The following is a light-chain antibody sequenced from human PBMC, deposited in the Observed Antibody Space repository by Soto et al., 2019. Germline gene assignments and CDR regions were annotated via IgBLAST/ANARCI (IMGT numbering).Light chain of an antibody. CDR2: GTT. CDR3: QQYSTPPRYT. CDR1: QSVTNNY. V-gene: IGKV3-20*01. J-gene: IGKJ2*01. Sequence: EIVLTQSPGTLSLSPGERGTLSCRASQSVTNNYLAWYQQKRGQPPRLLIHGTTSRATGIPDRFRGSGSGTVFTLTISGLEPEDFAVYYCQQYSTPPRYTFGQGTQVEIK.